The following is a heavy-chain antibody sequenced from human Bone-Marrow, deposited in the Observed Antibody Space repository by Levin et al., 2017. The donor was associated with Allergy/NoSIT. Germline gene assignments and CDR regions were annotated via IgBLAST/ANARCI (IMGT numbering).Heavy chain of an antibody. CDR3: AKGRYYYDSSGYSPDAFDI. CDR1: GFTFSSYA. V-gene: IGHV3-23*01. CDR2: ISGSGGST. J-gene: IGHJ3*02. Sequence: GGSLRLSCAASGFTFSSYAMSWVRQAPGKGLEWVSAISGSGGSTYYADSVKGRFTISRDNSKNTLYLQMNSLRAEDTAVYYCAKGRYYYDSSGYSPDAFDIWGQGTMVTVSS. D-gene: IGHD3-22*01.